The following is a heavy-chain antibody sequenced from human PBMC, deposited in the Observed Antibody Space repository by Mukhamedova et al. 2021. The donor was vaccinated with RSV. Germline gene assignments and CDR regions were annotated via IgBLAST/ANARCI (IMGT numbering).Heavy chain of an antibody. J-gene: IGHJ5*02. Sequence: SSYAMHWVRQAPGKGLEWVAVISYDGSNKYYADSVKGRFTISRDNSKNTLYLQMNSLRAEDTAVYDCARGEGLHEGKNWFDPWG. D-gene: IGHD5-24*01. CDR3: ARGEGLHEGKNWFDP. CDR2: ISYDGSNK. CDR1: SSYA. V-gene: IGHV3-30-3*01.